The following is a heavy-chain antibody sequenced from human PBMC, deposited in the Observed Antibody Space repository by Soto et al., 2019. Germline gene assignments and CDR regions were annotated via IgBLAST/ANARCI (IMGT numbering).Heavy chain of an antibody. Sequence: QVQLMQSGAEVKKPGASVKVSCKASGDTFTDYYIHWVRQAPGQGLEWMGTVNPSGGHTTYAQHFLGRVTMTRDTSTSTLYMELTSLTSDAPAIYYCAGGGHVVVVTAALDYWGQGTLVTVSS. V-gene: IGHV1-46*01. CDR3: AGGGHVVVVTAALDY. CDR1: GDTFTDYY. CDR2: VNPSGGHT. D-gene: IGHD2-21*02. J-gene: IGHJ4*02.